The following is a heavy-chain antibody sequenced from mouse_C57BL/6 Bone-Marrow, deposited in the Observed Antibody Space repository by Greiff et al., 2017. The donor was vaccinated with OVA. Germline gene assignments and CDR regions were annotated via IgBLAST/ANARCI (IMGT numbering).Heavy chain of an antibody. D-gene: IGHD2-3*01. CDR1: GYTFTSYW. CDR2: IHPNSGST. CDR3: ARDDGYLYYFDY. V-gene: IGHV1-64*01. J-gene: IGHJ2*01. Sequence: QVQLQQPGAELVKPGASVKLSCKASGYTFTSYWMHWVKQRPGQGLEWIGMIHPNSGSTNYNEKFKSKATLTVDKSSSTAYMQLSSLTSEDSAVYYCARDDGYLYYFDYWGHGTTLTVSS.